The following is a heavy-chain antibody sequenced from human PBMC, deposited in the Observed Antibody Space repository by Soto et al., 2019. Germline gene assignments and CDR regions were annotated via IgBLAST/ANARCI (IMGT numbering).Heavy chain of an antibody. CDR1: GFTFTNYW. Sequence: EVQLVQSGGGSVQPGGSLRLSCAASGFTFTNYWMHWVRQVPGKGLVWVSRIDGVGTGTSYSDSVRGRFTISRDNAENTLYLQMNSLRAEDKAVYYCTPVFEYWGQGTLVTVSS. V-gene: IGHV3-74*01. CDR3: TPVFEY. J-gene: IGHJ4*02. CDR2: IDGVGTGT.